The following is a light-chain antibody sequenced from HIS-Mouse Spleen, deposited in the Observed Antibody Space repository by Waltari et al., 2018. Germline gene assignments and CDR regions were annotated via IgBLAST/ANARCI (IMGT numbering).Light chain of an antibody. CDR2: EDS. J-gene: IGLJ2*01. CDR1: ALPKKY. CDR3: YSKDSSGNHRV. V-gene: IGLV3-10*01. Sequence: SYELTQPPSVSVSPGQTARITCSGDALPKKYAYWYQQKSGQAPVLVIYEDSKRPTGIHEGFSGSSSGTMATLTISGAQVEDEADYYCYSKDSSGNHRVFGGGTKLTVL.